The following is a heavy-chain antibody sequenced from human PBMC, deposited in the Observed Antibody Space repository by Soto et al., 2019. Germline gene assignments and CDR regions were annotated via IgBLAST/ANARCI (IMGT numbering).Heavy chain of an antibody. V-gene: IGHV4-31*03. Sequence: PSETLSLTCTASGHSLSSGGYYWSWIRQHPGKGLEWVGYIYVTGSTLYNPSLKSRLAMSQDTSMIQFSLKLGSVTAADTAIYYCARDWGSSGWPNWGPGTLVTVSS. D-gene: IGHD6-19*01. CDR2: IYVTGST. J-gene: IGHJ1*01. CDR3: ARDWGSSGWPN. CDR1: GHSLSSGGYY.